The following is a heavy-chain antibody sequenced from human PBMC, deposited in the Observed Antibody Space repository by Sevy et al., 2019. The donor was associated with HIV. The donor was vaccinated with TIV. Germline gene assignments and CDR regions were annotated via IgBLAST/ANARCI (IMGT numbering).Heavy chain of an antibody. D-gene: IGHD2-15*01. J-gene: IGHJ4*02. V-gene: IGHV4-4*07. Sequence: SETLSLTCTVSGSISNYYWSWIRQPAGMGLEWIGGIYSSGSTNYNPSLRSRVTMSVDTSKNQFSLKLSSVTAADTAIDYCARHSPTSGHDYWGQGTLVTVSS. CDR2: IYSSGST. CDR3: ARHSPTSGHDY. CDR1: GSISNYY.